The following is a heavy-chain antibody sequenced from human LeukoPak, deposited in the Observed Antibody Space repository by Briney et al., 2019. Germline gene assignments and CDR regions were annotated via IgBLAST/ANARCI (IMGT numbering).Heavy chain of an antibody. CDR3: ARVVGRAVRYYDFWSGRSA. CDR1: GGSISSGGHS. D-gene: IGHD3-3*01. CDR2: IYYSGST. J-gene: IGHJ5*02. Sequence: PSETLSLTCTVSGGSISSGGHSWSWIRRPPGKGLEWIGYIYYSGSTNYNPSLKSRVTISVDTSKNQFSLKLSSVTAADTAVYYCARVVGRAVRYYDFWSGRSAWGQGTLVTVSS. V-gene: IGHV4-61*08.